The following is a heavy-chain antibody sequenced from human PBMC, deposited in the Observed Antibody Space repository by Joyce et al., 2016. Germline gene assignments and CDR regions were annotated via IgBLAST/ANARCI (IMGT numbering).Heavy chain of an antibody. CDR3: ANVGRGQLGNNDAFDI. V-gene: IGHV3-30*18. J-gene: IGHJ3*02. D-gene: IGHD5-18*01. Sequence: QGQLEESGGGVVQPGTSLRLSCAASGFIINNFGFHWVRQAPGKGLEWVAVISYDGNTKYYVDSVTGRFTISRDNPKNTVYLQMNSLRAEDTAVYCCANVGRGQLGNNDAFDIWGQGTMVTVSS. CDR2: ISYDGNTK. CDR1: GFIINNFG.